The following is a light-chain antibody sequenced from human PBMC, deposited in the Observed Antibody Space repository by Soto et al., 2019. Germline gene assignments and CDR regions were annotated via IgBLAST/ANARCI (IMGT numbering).Light chain of an antibody. V-gene: IGLV2-14*01. CDR2: DVS. Sequence: QSALTQPASVSGSPGQSITISCTGTSSDVGGYNYVSWYQQHPGKAPKFMIYDVSNRPSGVSNRFSGSKSGNTASLTISGLQAKDDADYYCNSYTTSNTRQIVFGTGTKLTVL. CDR1: SSDVGGYNY. CDR3: NSYTTSNTRQIV. J-gene: IGLJ1*01.